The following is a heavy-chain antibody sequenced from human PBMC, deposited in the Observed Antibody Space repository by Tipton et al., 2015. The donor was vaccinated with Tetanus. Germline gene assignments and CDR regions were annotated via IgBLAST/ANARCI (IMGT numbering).Heavy chain of an antibody. CDR2: IYQNGDA. J-gene: IGHJ6*02. CDR1: GGPISSFY. D-gene: IGHD2-21*01. V-gene: IGHV4-59*01. CDR3: ARERIEAFYSHGLDV. Sequence: TLSLTCTVSGGPISSFYWYWIRQPPGKGLEWIAYIYQNGDANYNPSLQSRVTISVDTSKKQFSLQLSFVTAADTAIYYCARERIEAFYSHGLDVWGPGTPVTVSS.